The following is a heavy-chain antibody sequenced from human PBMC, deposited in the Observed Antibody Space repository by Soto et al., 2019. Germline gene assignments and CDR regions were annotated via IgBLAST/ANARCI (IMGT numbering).Heavy chain of an antibody. CDR2: IYWDDDK. Sequence: SGPTLVNPTQTLTLTCTFSGFSLSTRALGVGWIRQPPGKALEWLAFIYWDDDKRYSPSLKSSLTITKDTSKNQVVLAMTNMDPVDTATYYCAHLVVAGLTYYFDYWGPGTLVTVSS. CDR3: AHLVVAGLTYYFDY. D-gene: IGHD2-15*01. V-gene: IGHV2-5*02. CDR1: GFSLSTRALG. J-gene: IGHJ4*02.